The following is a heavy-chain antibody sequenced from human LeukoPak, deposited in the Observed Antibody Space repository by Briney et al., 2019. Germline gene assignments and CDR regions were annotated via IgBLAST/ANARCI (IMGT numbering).Heavy chain of an antibody. Sequence: GASVKVSCKASGYTFTSYYMHWVRQAPGQGLEWMGIINPSGGSTSYAQKFQGRATMTRDTSTSTVYMELSSLRSEDTAVYYCARDMDTAMPSNWFDPWGQGTLVTVSS. CDR2: INPSGGST. J-gene: IGHJ5*02. V-gene: IGHV1-46*01. CDR1: GYTFTSYY. CDR3: ARDMDTAMPSNWFDP. D-gene: IGHD5-18*01.